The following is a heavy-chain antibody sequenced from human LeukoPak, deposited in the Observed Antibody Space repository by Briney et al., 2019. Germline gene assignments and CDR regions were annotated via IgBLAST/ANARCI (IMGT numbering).Heavy chain of an antibody. Sequence: SETLSLTCSVSGDSISSSRYYWGWIRQPPGKGLEWIGSMSYRGGAYYNPSFSSRITVSVDTSKSQFSLNLRSVTAADTAVYFCARHVTYYYDSTGNYYFDFWGQGTLVIVSS. CDR1: GDSISSSRYY. J-gene: IGHJ4*02. CDR2: MSYRGGA. CDR3: ARHVTYYYDSTGNYYFDF. V-gene: IGHV4-39*01. D-gene: IGHD3-22*01.